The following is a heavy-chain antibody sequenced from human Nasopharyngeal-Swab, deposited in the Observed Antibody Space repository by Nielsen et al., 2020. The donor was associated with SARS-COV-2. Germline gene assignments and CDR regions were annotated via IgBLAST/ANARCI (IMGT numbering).Heavy chain of an antibody. CDR1: GFTFSSYS. CDR2: ISSSSSTI. D-gene: IGHD6-13*01. V-gene: IGHV3-48*01. J-gene: IGHJ4*02. Sequence: GESLKISCAASGFTFSSYSMNWVRQAPGKGLEWVSYISSSSSTIYYADSVKGRFTISRDNAKNSLYLQMNSLRAEDTAVYYCAKGSSSWTYDHWGQGTLVRVSS. CDR3: AKGSSSWTYDH.